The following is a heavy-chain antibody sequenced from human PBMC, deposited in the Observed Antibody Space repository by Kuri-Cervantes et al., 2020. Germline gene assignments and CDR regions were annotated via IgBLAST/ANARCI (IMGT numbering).Heavy chain of an antibody. Sequence: SGPTLVKPTQTLTLTCIFSGFSLSTTGMCVTWVRQPPGKALEWLALIDWEDDKYYSTSLKTRLTISKDTSKSQVVLTMTNMGPVDTATYYCAHRRRGFYYEYWGQGTLVTVSS. D-gene: IGHD3-22*01. V-gene: IGHV2-70*12. CDR1: GFSLSTTGMC. J-gene: IGHJ4*02. CDR3: AHRRRGFYYEY. CDR2: IDWEDDK.